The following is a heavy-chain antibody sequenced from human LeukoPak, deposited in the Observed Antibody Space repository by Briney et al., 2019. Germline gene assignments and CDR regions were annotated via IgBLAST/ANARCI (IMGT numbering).Heavy chain of an antibody. V-gene: IGHV4-59*12. Sequence: ETLSLTCTVSGGSISSYYWSWIRQPPGKGLEWIGFIYYSVTTNSNPSLKGRVSISADTSKNQFSLMLTSVTAADTAVYYCARDRFGDHSQNYYELGYWGQGKLVTISS. CDR1: GGSISSYY. J-gene: IGHJ4*02. CDR3: ARDRFGDHSQNYYELGY. D-gene: IGHD3-3*01. CDR2: IYYSVTT.